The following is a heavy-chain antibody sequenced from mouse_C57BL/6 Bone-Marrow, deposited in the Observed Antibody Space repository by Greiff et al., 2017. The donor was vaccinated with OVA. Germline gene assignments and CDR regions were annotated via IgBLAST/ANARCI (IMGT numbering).Heavy chain of an antibody. CDR1: GYTFTDYN. Sequence: VQLQQSGPELVKPGASVKIPCKASGYTFTDYNMDWVKQSHGKSLEWIGDINPNNGGTIYNQKFKGKATLTVDKSSSTAYMELRSLTSEDTAVYYCARYEDYYGSSWFAYWGQGTLVTVSA. CDR2: INPNNGGT. V-gene: IGHV1-18*01. D-gene: IGHD1-1*01. CDR3: ARYEDYYGSSWFAY. J-gene: IGHJ3*01.